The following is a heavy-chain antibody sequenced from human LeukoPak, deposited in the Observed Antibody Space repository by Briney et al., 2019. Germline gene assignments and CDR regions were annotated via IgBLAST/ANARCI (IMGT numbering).Heavy chain of an antibody. CDR3: ARGPPRYTLYGSGSYDY. J-gene: IGHJ4*02. D-gene: IGHD3-10*01. V-gene: IGHV4-39*07. CDR2: INHSGST. Sequence: SETLSLTCTVSGGSISSSSYYWSWIRQPPGKGLEWIGEINHSGSTNYNPSLKSRVTISVDTSKNQFSLKLSSVTAADTAVYYCARGPPRYTLYGSGSYDYWGQGTLVTVSS. CDR1: GGSISSSSYY.